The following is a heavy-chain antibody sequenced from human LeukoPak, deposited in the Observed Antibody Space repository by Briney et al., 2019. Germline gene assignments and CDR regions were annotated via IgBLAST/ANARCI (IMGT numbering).Heavy chain of an antibody. CDR3: AKDLWFRELLYLKDAFDI. D-gene: IGHD3-10*01. V-gene: IGHV3-23*01. J-gene: IGHJ3*02. CDR1: GFTFSSYA. CDR2: ISGSGGST. Sequence: GGSLRLSCAASGFTFSSYAMSWVRQAPGKGLEWVSAISGSGGSTYYADSVKGRFTISRDNSKNTLYLQMNSLRAEDTAVYYCAKDLWFRELLYLKDAFDIWGQGTMVTVSS.